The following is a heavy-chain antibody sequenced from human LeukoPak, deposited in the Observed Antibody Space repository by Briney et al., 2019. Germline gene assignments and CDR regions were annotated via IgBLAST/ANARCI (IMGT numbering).Heavy chain of an antibody. J-gene: IGHJ4*02. D-gene: IGHD4-17*01. CDR1: GYMFTSYS. V-gene: IGHV1-46*03. CDR2: INPSGAST. CDR3: TRDGYYGVSYYFDY. Sequence: APVKVSCKASGYMFTSYSMHWVRQAPGQGLEWMGIINPSGASTSYAQKFQGRVTMTRDTSTNTVYMELSSLRSEDTAVYYCTRDGYYGVSYYFDYWGQGTLVTVSS.